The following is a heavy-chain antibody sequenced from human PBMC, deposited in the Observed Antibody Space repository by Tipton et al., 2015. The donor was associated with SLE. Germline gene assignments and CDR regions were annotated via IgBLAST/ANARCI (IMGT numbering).Heavy chain of an antibody. D-gene: IGHD3-3*01. J-gene: IGHJ4*02. CDR1: GGSISSHY. CDR3: ARGLRFLEWGGWYCFDY. V-gene: IGHV4-59*11. CDR2: IYYSGST. Sequence: LRLSCTVSGGSISSHYWSWIRQPPGKGLEWIGYIYYSGSTNYNPSLKSRVTISVDTSKNQFSLKLSSVTAADTAVYYCARGLRFLEWGGWYCFDYWGQGTLVTVSS.